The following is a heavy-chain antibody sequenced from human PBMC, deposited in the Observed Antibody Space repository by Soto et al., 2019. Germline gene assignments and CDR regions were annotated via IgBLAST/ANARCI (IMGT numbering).Heavy chain of an antibody. CDR2: IFHTGGT. V-gene: IGHV4-4*02. Sequence: QVQLQESRPGLVKPSETLSLTSTVSSDYLAGVTWWSWVRQPPGRGMEWIGEIFHTGGTNYNQSLKGRVTREVDKSKNQFSLNLISATAADTAVYYCARVFSSGSGWMDYFDCWGQGTLVSVSS. D-gene: IGHD6-25*01. J-gene: IGHJ4*02. CDR1: SDYLAGVTW. CDR3: ARVFSSGSGWMDYFDC.